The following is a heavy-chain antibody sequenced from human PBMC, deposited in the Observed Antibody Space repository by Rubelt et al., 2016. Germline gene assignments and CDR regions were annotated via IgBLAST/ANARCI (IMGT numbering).Heavy chain of an antibody. CDR3: ARRNDFDI. V-gene: IGHV4-34*02. CDR1: GGSFSGYS. J-gene: IGHJ3*02. Sequence: QVQLQQWGAGLLKPSETLSLTCAVSGGSFSGYSWSWIRQPPGKGLEWIGEVSHSGFTSYNPSLQNRVTISLDSSKSQVSLNRTAVTAADTAVYYCARRNDFDIWGQGTMVTVSS. CDR2: VSHSGFT.